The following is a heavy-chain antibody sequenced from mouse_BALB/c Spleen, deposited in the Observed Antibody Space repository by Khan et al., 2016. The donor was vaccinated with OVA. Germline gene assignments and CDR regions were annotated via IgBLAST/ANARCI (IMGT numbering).Heavy chain of an antibody. CDR2: INTHSGVP. D-gene: IGHD2-14*01. CDR1: GYTFTTAG. CDR3: ARGGAAYDRNDGGAIEY. V-gene: IGHV9-4*02. Sequence: QVQLQQSGPELKKPGETVRISCKASGYTFTTAGIQWVQKMPGKGLKWIGWINTHSGVPKYAEDFKGRFAFSLEISVNTAYLQITNLNNEDTATYFCARGGAAYDRNDGGAIEYWGRGTSVTVSS. J-gene: IGHJ4*01.